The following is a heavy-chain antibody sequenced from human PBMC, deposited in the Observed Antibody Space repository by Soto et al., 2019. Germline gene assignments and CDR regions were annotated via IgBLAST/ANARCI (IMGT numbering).Heavy chain of an antibody. CDR1: GYSFTSYW. D-gene: IGHD5-12*01. J-gene: IGHJ6*04. V-gene: IGHV5-51*01. CDR3: GRHVFNMGATITSDDGMDV. Sequence: PGESLKISCKGSGYSFTSYWIGWVRQMPGKGLEWMGIIYPGDSDTRYSPSFQGQVTISADKSISTAYLQWSSLKASDTAMYYCGRHVFNMGATITSDDGMDVGGKGTRVTVSS. CDR2: IYPGDSDT.